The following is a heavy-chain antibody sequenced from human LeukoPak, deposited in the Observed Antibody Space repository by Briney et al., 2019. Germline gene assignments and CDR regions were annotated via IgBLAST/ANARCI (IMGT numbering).Heavy chain of an antibody. CDR3: ARHANPVTTPRFFDS. CDR1: GGSISTTAYY. CDR2: IYYSGKT. V-gene: IGHV4-39*01. J-gene: IGHJ4*02. D-gene: IGHD4-17*01. Sequence: PSETLSLTCTVSGGSISTTAYYWGWIRQPPGKGLEWIGSIYYSGKTYYNPSLKSRVTISVDTSKNQFSLKLSSVTAADTAVYYCARHANPVTTPRFFDSWGQGTLVTVSS.